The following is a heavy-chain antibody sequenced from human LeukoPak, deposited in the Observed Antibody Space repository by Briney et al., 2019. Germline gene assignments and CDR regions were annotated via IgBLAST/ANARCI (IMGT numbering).Heavy chain of an antibody. J-gene: IGHJ4*02. CDR3: AREGAARNFDY. CDR2: IYTSGST. CDR1: GGSISSGSYY. D-gene: IGHD6-6*01. V-gene: IGHV4-61*02. Sequence: SQTLSLTCAVSGGSISSGSYYWSWIRQPAGKGLEWIGRIYTSGSTNYNPSLKSRVTISVDTSKNQFSLKLSSVTAADTAVYYCAREGAARNFDYWGQGILVTVSS.